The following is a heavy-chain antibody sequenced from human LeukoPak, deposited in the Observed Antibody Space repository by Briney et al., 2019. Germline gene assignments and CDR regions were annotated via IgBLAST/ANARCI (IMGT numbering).Heavy chain of an antibody. CDR3: ARANIAAAAGLDY. D-gene: IGHD6-13*01. CDR2: ISYDGSNK. J-gene: IGHJ4*02. Sequence: PGGSLRLSCAASGFTFSSYAMHWVRQAPGKGLEWVAVISYDGSNKYYADSVKGRFTISRDNSKNTLYLQMNSLRAEDTAVYYCARANIAAAAGLDYWGQGTPVTVSS. CDR1: GFTFSSYA. V-gene: IGHV3-30-3*01.